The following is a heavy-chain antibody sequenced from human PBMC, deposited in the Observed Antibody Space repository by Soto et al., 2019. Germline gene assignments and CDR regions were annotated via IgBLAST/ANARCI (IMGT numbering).Heavy chain of an antibody. CDR3: ARAPGYGMYYFDY. CDR1: GFTFSSYG. Sequence: QVQLVESGGGVVQPGRSLRLSCAASGFTFSSYGMHWVRQAPGKGLEWVAGIWYDGSNKYYADSVKGRFTISRDNSKNTRYLQMSSLRAEETAVYYCARAPGYGMYYFDYWGQGTLVTVSS. J-gene: IGHJ4*02. V-gene: IGHV3-33*01. D-gene: IGHD5-18*01. CDR2: IWYDGSNK.